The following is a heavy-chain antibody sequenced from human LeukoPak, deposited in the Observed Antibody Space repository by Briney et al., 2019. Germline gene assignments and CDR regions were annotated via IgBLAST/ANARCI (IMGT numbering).Heavy chain of an antibody. CDR1: GFTVSSNY. CDR3: ASSIAVAGPTDY. J-gene: IGHJ4*02. CDR2: IYSGGST. Sequence: GGSLRLSCAASGFTVSSNYMSWVRQAPGKGLEWVSVIYSGGSTYYADSVKGRFTISRDNSKNTLYLQMNSLRAEETAVYYCASSIAVAGPTDYWGQGTLVTVSS. D-gene: IGHD6-19*01. V-gene: IGHV3-66*01.